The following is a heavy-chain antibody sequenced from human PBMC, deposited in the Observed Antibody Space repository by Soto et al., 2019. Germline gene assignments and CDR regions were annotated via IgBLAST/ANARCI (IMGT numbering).Heavy chain of an antibody. CDR1: GDTFTDYY. CDR3: ASGGHVVVVTAALDY. CDR2: VNPSGGHT. V-gene: IGHV1-46*01. J-gene: IGHJ4*02. D-gene: IGHD2-21*02. Sequence: QVQLMQSGAEVKKPGASVKVSCKASGDTFTDYYIHWVRQAPGQGLEWMGTVNPSGGHTTYAQHCQGRVTMTRDRSTSTLNMELTSLTSADTAIYYCASGGHVVVVTAALDYWGQGTLVTVSS.